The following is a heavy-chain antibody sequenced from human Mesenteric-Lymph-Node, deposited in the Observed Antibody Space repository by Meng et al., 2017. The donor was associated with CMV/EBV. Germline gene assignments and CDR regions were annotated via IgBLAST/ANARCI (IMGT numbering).Heavy chain of an antibody. D-gene: IGHD1-26*01. CDR2: IKGDGSEI. CDR1: GFTFSSYW. CDR3: ARDRVWLVGGMDV. V-gene: IGHV3-7*03. J-gene: IGHJ6*02. Sequence: GESLKISCAASGFTFSSYWMSWVRQAPGKGLEWVANIKGDGSEIHYADSVKGRFTISRDNAKNSLYLQMNSLRAEDTALYYCARDRVWLVGGMDVWGQGTTVTVSS.